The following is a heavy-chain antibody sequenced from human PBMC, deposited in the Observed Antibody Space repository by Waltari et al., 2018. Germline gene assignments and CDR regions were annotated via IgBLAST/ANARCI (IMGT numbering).Heavy chain of an antibody. V-gene: IGHV4-38-2*02. CDR2: IYHSGST. J-gene: IGHJ6*03. D-gene: IGHD2-2*01. Sequence: QVQLQESGPGLVKPSETLSLTCTVSGYSISSGYSWGWIRQPPGKGLEWIGSIYHSGSTYYNPSLKSRVTISVDTSKNQFSLKLSSVTAADTAVYYCAGYQLLSGYYYMDVWGKGTTVTISS. CDR1: GYSISSGYS. CDR3: AGYQLLSGYYYMDV.